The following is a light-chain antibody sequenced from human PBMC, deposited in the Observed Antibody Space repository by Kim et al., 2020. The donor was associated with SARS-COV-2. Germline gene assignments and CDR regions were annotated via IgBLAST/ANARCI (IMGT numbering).Light chain of an antibody. CDR3: QVFDSSSDQYVV. CDR2: YYG. J-gene: IGLJ2*01. CDR1: KIGVKS. Sequence: GKAATITCGGDKIGVKSVHCYQQKPGQAPVLVIHYYGDRHSGIPERFSGSKSGNTATLTISRAEAGDEADYDCQVFDSSSDQYVVFGGGTQLTVL. V-gene: IGLV3-21*04.